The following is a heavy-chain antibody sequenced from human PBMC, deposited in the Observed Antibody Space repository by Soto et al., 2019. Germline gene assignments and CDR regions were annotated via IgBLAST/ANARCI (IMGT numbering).Heavy chain of an antibody. CDR1: GFTFNNAW. J-gene: IGHJ4*02. CDR3: STPLIVRGGGFED. V-gene: IGHV3-15*01. D-gene: IGHD2-15*01. CDR2: IKSKSDGGTP. Sequence: EVQLVESGGGLVKPGGTLRLSCAASGFTFNNAWMTWVRQAPGKGLEWVGRIKSKSDGGTPDYAPPVKGRFTISRDDSKNILYLQMNSLKTDDTAVYYCSTPLIVRGGGFEDWGQGTLVTVSS.